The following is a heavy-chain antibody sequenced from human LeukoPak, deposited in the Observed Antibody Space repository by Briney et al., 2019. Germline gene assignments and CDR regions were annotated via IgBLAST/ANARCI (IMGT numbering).Heavy chain of an antibody. CDR3: TRGTDGFDP. CDR1: GFTFSTYD. J-gene: IGHJ5*02. Sequence: GGSLRLSCAASGFTFSTYDMHWVRQPAGRGLEWVSGIGRVGDTYYAGSVKGRFTISREDAKNSVYLQMNSLRAGDTAVYYCTRGTDGFDPWGQGTLVTVSS. V-gene: IGHV3-13*01. CDR2: IGRVGDT.